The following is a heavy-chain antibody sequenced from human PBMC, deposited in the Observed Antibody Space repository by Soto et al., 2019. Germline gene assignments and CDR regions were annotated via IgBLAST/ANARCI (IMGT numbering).Heavy chain of an antibody. J-gene: IGHJ4*02. CDR2: IYYSGST. CDR1: GGSISSGDYY. CDR3: DKVGPFLEWLFFDY. Sequence: PSETLSLICTVFGGSISSGDYYWSWIRQPPGKGLEWIGYIYYSGSTYYNPALKSGVTISVDTSKNQCSLKLSSVTAADTAVYYCDKVGPFLEWLFFDYWGQGTLVTVSS. D-gene: IGHD3-3*02. V-gene: IGHV4-30-4*01.